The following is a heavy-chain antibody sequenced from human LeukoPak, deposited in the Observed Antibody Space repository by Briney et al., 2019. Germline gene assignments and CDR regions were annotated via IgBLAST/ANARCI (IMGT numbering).Heavy chain of an antibody. CDR3: TRAYTQLGFDP. CDR1: GFTFSSYS. V-gene: IGHV3-49*04. CDR2: IRSKAYGGTT. Sequence: GGSLRLSCAASGFTFSSYSMNWVRQAPGKGLEWVGFIRSKAYGGTTEYAASVKGRFTISRDDSKSIAYLQMNSLKTEDTAVYYCTRAYTQLGFDPWGQGTLVTVSS. D-gene: IGHD2-2*01. J-gene: IGHJ5*02.